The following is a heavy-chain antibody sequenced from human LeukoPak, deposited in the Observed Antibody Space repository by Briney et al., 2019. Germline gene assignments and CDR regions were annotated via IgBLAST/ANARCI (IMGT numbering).Heavy chain of an antibody. CDR2: IKKDGSET. V-gene: IGHV3-7*03. J-gene: IGHJ4*02. CDR3: ARDPDRGGDYDY. D-gene: IGHD3-10*01. Sequence: GGSLRLSCAASGFTFSSYLITWVRQAPGKGLEWVAHIKKDGSETHYLDSVKGRFTISRDNAKNSLYLQMERLRAEDTAAYYCARDPDRGGDYDYWGQGTLVTVSS. CDR1: GFTFSSYL.